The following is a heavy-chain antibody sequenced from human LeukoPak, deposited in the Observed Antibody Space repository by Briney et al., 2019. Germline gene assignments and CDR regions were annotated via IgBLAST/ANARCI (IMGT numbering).Heavy chain of an antibody. V-gene: IGHV1-2*02. CDR3: ARGDGYGVSYFCDH. D-gene: IGHD5-24*01. Sequence: GASVKVSCNAAGYTFTGRYIHWVGQAPGQGLEWMGWINPNRGGTNYAQKFQGRVTMTRDTSISTAYMELSRLRSDDTAVYYCARGDGYGVSYFCDHWGRGTLVTVSS. J-gene: IGHJ4*02. CDR1: GYTFTGRY. CDR2: INPNRGGT.